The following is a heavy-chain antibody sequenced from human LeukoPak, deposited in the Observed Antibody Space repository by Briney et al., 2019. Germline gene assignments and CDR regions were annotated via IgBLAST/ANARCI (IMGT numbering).Heavy chain of an antibody. CDR3: ARVGRITRHMDV. CDR2: IITIFGTA. CDR1: GGTFSSYA. Sequence: GSSVKVSCKASGGTFSSYAISWVRQAPGQGLEWMGGIITIFGTANYAQKFQGRVTITADESTSTAYMELSSLRSEDTAVYYCARVGRITRHMDVWGKGTTVTASS. V-gene: IGHV1-69*01. J-gene: IGHJ6*03. D-gene: IGHD3-3*01.